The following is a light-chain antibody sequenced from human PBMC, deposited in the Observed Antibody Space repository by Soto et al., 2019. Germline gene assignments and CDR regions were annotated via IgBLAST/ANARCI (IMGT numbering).Light chain of an antibody. CDR2: EAA. V-gene: IGKV1-5*03. CDR3: QQSNNYPWT. CDR1: QYIHNY. Sequence: DIQMTQSPSTLSASVGDRVTITCRASQYIHNYLAWYQQKPGEAPKLLIYEAANLESGVPSRFSGSGTGTEFTLTISSRQPDDFATYYCQQSNNYPWTFGGGTRVEI. J-gene: IGKJ1*01.